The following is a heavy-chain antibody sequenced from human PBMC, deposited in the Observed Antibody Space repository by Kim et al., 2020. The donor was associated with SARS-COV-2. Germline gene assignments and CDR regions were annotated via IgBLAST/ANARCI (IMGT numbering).Heavy chain of an antibody. D-gene: IGHD3-22*01. V-gene: IGHV3-33*05. CDR3: ARADGYYYDSSDLAYNWFNL. CDR1: GFTFSSYG. J-gene: IGHJ5*02. Sequence: GGSLRLSCAASGFTFSSYGMHWVRQAPGKGLEWVAVISYDGSNKYYADSVKGRFTISRDNSKNTLYLQMNSLRAEDTAVYYCARADGYYYDSSDLAYNWFNLWGQGTLITVSS. CDR2: ISYDGSNK.